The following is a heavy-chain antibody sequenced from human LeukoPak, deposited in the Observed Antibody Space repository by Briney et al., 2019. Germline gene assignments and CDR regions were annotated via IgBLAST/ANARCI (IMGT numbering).Heavy chain of an antibody. CDR3: ARLGVGVRGVSEIHY. CDR1: GGSISSYY. D-gene: IGHD3-10*01. Sequence: SETLSLTCTVSGGSISSYYWIWIRQPPGKGLEWIGYIYYSGSTNYNPSLKSRVTISVDTSKNQFSLKLSSVTAADTAVYYCARLGVGVRGVSEIHYWGQGTLVTVSS. V-gene: IGHV4-59*08. J-gene: IGHJ4*02. CDR2: IYYSGST.